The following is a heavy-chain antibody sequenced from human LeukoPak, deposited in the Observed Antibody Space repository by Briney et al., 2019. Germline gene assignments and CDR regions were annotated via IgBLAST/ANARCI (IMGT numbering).Heavy chain of an antibody. D-gene: IGHD3-10*01. J-gene: IGHJ4*02. CDR3: ARTAGTIWFGNLFDGRFDS. CDR1: GGSISSFY. V-gene: IGHV4-59*01. CDR2: IYYSGST. Sequence: SETLSLTCTVSGGSISSFYWSWIRQHPGKGLEWIGYIYYSGSTNYNPSLKSRVTMSVDTSKNQFSLKLSSVTAADTAVYYCARTAGTIWFGNLFDGRFDSWGQGTLVAVSS.